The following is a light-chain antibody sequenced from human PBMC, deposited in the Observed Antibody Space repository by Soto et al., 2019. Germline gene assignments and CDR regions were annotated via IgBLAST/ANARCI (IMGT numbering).Light chain of an antibody. V-gene: IGKV1-39*01. Sequence: DVHITRSPSSLSASVGDRVTITCRASQNIGVYLNWYQKKPGKAPKLLIHAASSLHSGVPSTFSGSGSGTDFALTISSLQPEDFATYYCHQTAANPWTFAQGTKVDIK. CDR1: QNIGVY. CDR2: AAS. CDR3: HQTAANPWT. J-gene: IGKJ1*01.